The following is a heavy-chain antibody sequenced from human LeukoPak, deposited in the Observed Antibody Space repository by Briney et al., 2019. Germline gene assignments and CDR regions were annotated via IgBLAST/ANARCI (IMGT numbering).Heavy chain of an antibody. J-gene: IGHJ4*02. D-gene: IGHD3-16*02. CDR1: GFTFSSYG. Sequence: GGSLRLSCAASGFTFSSYGMHWVRQAPGKGLEWVAFIRYDGSNKYYADSVKGRFTISRDNSKNTLYLQMNSLRAEDTAVYYCARDLFTFGGVIDWGQGTLVTVSS. CDR2: IRYDGSNK. CDR3: ARDLFTFGGVID. V-gene: IGHV3-30*02.